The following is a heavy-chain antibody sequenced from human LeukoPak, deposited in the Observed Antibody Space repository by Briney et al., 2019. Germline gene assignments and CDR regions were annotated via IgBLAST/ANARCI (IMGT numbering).Heavy chain of an antibody. J-gene: IGHJ4*02. CDR1: GYTFTGYY. CDR2: INPNSGGT. Sequence: ASVKVSCKASGYTFTGYYMHWVRQAPGQGLEWMGRINPNSGGTNYAQKFQGRVTMTRDTSISTAYMELSRLRSDDTAVYYCARGYSSGWYVYYFDYWGQGTLVTVSS. V-gene: IGHV1-2*06. CDR3: ARGYSSGWYVYYFDY. D-gene: IGHD6-19*01.